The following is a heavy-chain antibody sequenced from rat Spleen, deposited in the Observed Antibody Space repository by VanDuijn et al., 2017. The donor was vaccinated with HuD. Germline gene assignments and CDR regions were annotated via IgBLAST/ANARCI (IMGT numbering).Heavy chain of an antibody. V-gene: IGHV2S12*01. D-gene: IGHD3-5*01. J-gene: IGHJ3*01. CDR1: GFSLTSNG. CDR2: ISSGGST. CDR3: TRALSFAY. Sequence: QVQLKESGPGLVQPSQTLSLTCTVSGFSLTSNGVSWVRQPPGKGLEWIAAISSGGSTYYNSALKSRLSISRDTAKSQVFLKMNSLQTEDTAIYVCTRALSFAYWGQGTLVTVSS.